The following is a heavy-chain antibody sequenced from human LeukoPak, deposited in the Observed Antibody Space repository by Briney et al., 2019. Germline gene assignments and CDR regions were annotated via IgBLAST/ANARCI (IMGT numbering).Heavy chain of an antibody. CDR1: GYTFTGYY. CDR2: INSNSGGT. CDR3: ARESPNYYCSPYQPQSYGMDV. V-gene: IGHV1-2*02. Sequence: DSVTVSCTASGYTFTGYYMHWVRQAPGQGLEWMGWINSNSGGTNYAQKFQGRVTMTRDTSISTAYMELSRLRSDDTAVYYCARESPNYYCSPYQPQSYGMDVWGQGTTVTVSS. D-gene: IGHD3-10*01. J-gene: IGHJ6*02.